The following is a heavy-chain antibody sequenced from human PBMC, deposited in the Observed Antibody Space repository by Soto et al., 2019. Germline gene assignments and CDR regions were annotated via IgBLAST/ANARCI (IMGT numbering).Heavy chain of an antibody. CDR1: GFTFSSYA. V-gene: IGHV3-23*05. D-gene: IGHD5-12*01. CDR3: VRSGGYDQPLY. J-gene: IGHJ4*02. Sequence: GGSLRLSCAASGFTFSSYAMNWVRQAPGRGPEWVSSIDYSGSITHYADSVKGRFAISRDNSKNTLYLHLNSLRAEDTAQYYCVRSGGYDQPLYWGLGTLVTVSS. CDR2: IDYSGSIT.